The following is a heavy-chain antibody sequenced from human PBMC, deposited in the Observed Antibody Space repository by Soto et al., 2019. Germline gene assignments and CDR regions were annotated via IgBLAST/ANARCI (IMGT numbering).Heavy chain of an antibody. CDR1: GFTFDDCA. V-gene: IGHV3-9*01. D-gene: IGHD3-9*01. CDR2: ISWDSATV. J-gene: IGHJ5*02. Sequence: GGSLRLSCSASGFTFDDCAMHWVRQAPGKGPEWVSGISWDSATVGYAESVEGRFTIARDDAKNSLYLQMDSLRREDTALYYCVQGRYPTMATPLDHWGQGTLVTVSS. CDR3: VQGRYPTMATPLDH.